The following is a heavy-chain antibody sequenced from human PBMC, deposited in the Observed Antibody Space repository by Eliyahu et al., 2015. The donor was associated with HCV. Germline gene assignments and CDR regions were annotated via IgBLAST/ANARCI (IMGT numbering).Heavy chain of an antibody. J-gene: IGHJ6*02. Sequence: QVQLVQSGAEVKKPGSSVKVSCKASGXTXXSYAISWVRQAPGQGLEWMGGIXPXFGTANXAQKFQGRVTITADESTSTAYMELSSLRSEDTAVYYCARGDYGGNYKRYGMDVWGQGTTVTVSS. V-gene: IGHV1-69*01. D-gene: IGHD4-23*01. CDR3: ARGDYGGNYKRYGMDV. CDR2: IXPXFGTA. CDR1: GXTXXSYA.